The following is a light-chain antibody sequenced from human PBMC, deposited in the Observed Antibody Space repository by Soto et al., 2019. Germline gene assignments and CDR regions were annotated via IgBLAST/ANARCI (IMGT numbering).Light chain of an antibody. CDR3: CSYINSSTLV. Sequence: QSALTQPASVSGSPGQSITISCTGTSSDVGGYNFVSWYQQHPGKAPKLMIYEDSNRPSGVSNRFSGSKSGNTASLTISGLQAVDEADYHCCSYINSSTLVFGGGTKLTVL. CDR1: SSDVGGYNF. J-gene: IGLJ3*02. V-gene: IGLV2-14*01. CDR2: EDS.